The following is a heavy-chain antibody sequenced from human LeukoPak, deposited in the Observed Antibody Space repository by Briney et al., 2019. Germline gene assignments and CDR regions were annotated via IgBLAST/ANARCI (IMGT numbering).Heavy chain of an antibody. J-gene: IGHJ4*02. CDR1: GFTFSSYG. CDR2: IYSGGST. V-gene: IGHV3-53*01. CDR3: ARGSPMLRGRPFDY. Sequence: GGSLRLSCAASGFTFSSYGMHWVRQAPGKGLEWVSVIYSGGSTYYADSVKGRFTISRDNSKNTLYLQMNSLRAEDTAVYYCARGSPMLRGRPFDYWGQGTLVTVSS. D-gene: IGHD3-10*01.